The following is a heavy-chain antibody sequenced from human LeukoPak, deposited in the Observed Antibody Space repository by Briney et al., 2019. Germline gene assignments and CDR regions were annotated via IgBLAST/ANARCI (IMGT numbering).Heavy chain of an antibody. D-gene: IGHD6-13*01. V-gene: IGHV1-8*03. Sequence: VASVKVSCKASGYTFTSYDINWVRQATGQGLEWMGWMNPNSGNTGYAQKFQGRVTITGNTSISTAYMELSSLRSEDTAVYYCARLIRSHFWYSSSSVDYWGQGTLVTVSS. CDR1: GYTFTSYD. CDR2: MNPNSGNT. J-gene: IGHJ4*02. CDR3: ARLIRSHFWYSSSSVDY.